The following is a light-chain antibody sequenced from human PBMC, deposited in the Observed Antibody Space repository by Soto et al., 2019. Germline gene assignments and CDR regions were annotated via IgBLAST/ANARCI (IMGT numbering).Light chain of an antibody. J-gene: IGKJ2*01. Sequence: DIVMTQSPDSLLVSLGERATFNCESSQSVLYSSNNKNYLAWYQQKPGQPPKLLIYWASTRESGVPDRFSGSGSGTDFTLTINSLQAEDVAVYYCQQYYSTPPTFGQGTKLEIK. CDR3: QQYYSTPPT. V-gene: IGKV4-1*01. CDR1: QSVLYSSNNKNY. CDR2: WAS.